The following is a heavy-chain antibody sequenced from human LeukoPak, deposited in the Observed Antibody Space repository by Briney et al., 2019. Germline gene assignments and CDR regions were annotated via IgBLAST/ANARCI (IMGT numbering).Heavy chain of an antibody. Sequence: PGGSLRLSCAASGFTFRSFAMHWVRQAPGKGLEWVAVILYDGSNKYYADSVKGRFIISRDNSKNTLYLQMNSLRAEDTAIYYCAKRNCGGDCLSWFDPWGQGTLVTVSS. J-gene: IGHJ5*02. CDR3: AKRNCGGDCLSWFDP. CDR1: GFTFRSFA. V-gene: IGHV3-30-3*02. CDR2: ILYDGSNK. D-gene: IGHD2-21*02.